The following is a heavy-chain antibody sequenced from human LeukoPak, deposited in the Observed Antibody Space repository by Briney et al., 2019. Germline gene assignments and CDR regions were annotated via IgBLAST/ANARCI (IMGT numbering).Heavy chain of an antibody. D-gene: IGHD2-2*01. CDR1: GFTFSGFV. CDR3: AKNHEHGRYAGFDF. J-gene: IGHJ3*01. CDR2: ISGSGGST. V-gene: IGHV3-23*01. Sequence: GGSLRLSCAASGFTFSGFVISWVRQAPGKGPQWVADISGSGGSTYYADSVKGRFSVSRDNSKNMVYLELNSLRAEDAAVYYCAKNHEHGRYAGFDFWAEGALVAVSS.